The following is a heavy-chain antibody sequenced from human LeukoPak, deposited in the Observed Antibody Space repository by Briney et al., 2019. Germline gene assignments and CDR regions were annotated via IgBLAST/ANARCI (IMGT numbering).Heavy chain of an antibody. CDR2: IYTSGST. CDR3: ARHLYGGHYFDY. D-gene: IGHD5-12*01. CDR1: GGSISSYY. J-gene: IGHJ4*02. Sequence: PSETLSLTCTVSGGSISSYYWSWIRQPPGKGLEWIGYIYTSGSTNYNPSLKSRATISVDTSKNQFSLKLSSVTAADTAVYYCARHLYGGHYFDYWGQGTLVTVSS. V-gene: IGHV4-4*09.